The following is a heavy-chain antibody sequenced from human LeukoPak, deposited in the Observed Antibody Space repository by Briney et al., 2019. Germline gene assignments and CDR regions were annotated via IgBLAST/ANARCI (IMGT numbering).Heavy chain of an antibody. Sequence: SETLSLTCTVSGGSISSYYWSWIRQPPGKGLEWIGYIYYSGSTNYNPSLKSRVTISVDTSKNQFSLKLSSVTAADTAVYYCARDLRDGYNIGAFDIWGQGTMVTVSS. V-gene: IGHV4-59*01. CDR2: IYYSGST. CDR3: ARDLRDGYNIGAFDI. CDR1: GGSISSYY. J-gene: IGHJ3*02. D-gene: IGHD5-24*01.